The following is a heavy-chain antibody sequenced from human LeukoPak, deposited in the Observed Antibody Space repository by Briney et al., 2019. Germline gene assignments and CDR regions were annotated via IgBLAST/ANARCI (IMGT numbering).Heavy chain of an antibody. CDR1: GFTFSSYG. Sequence: GGSLRLSCAASGFTFSSYGMHWVRQAPGKGLEWVAFIRYDGSNKYYADSVKGRFTISRDNSKNTLYLQMNSLRAEDTAVYYCARGPKSFSVVPAAIVDYWGQGTLVTVSS. CDR3: ARGPKSFSVVPAAIVDY. V-gene: IGHV3-30*02. J-gene: IGHJ4*02. CDR2: IRYDGSNK. D-gene: IGHD2-2*01.